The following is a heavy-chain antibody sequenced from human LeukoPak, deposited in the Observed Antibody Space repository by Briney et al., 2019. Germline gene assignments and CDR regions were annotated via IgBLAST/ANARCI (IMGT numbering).Heavy chain of an antibody. CDR3: ARGEQQLAPFDY. D-gene: IGHD6-13*01. CDR2: IIPIFGTA. J-gene: IGHJ4*02. V-gene: IGHV1-69*05. Sequence: ASVKVSCKASGGTFSSYAISWVRQAPGQGLEWMGGIIPIFGTANYAQKFQGRVTITTDESTSTAYMELSSLRSEDTAVYYCARGEQQLAPFDYWGQGTLVTVSS. CDR1: GGTFSSYA.